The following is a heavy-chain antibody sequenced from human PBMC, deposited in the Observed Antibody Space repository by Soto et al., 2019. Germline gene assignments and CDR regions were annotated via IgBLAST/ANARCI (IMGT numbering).Heavy chain of an antibody. CDR2: IYYSGST. D-gene: IGHD3-16*01. J-gene: IGHJ4*02. CDR1: GGSISRYY. V-gene: IGHV4-59*01. Sequence: SETLSLTCTVSGGSISRYYWSWSRQPPGKGLEWIGYIYYSGSTNYNPSLKSRVTISVDTSKNQFSLKLSSVTAADTAVYYCAREGSTLGFEDYWGQGTLVTVSS. CDR3: AREGSTLGFEDY.